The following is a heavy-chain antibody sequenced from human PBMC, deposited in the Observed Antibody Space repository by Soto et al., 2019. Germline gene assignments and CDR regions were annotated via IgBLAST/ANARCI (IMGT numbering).Heavy chain of an antibody. V-gene: IGHV1-46*01. Sequence: RASVKVSCKASGYTFTSYYMHWVRQAPGQGLEWMGIINPSGGSTSYAQKFQGRVTMTRDTSTSTVYMELSSLRSEDTAVYYCARDLEWARMVRGVINYYYGMDVWGQGTTVTVSS. D-gene: IGHD3-10*01. CDR1: GYTFTSYY. CDR3: ARDLEWARMVRGVINYYYGMDV. J-gene: IGHJ6*02. CDR2: INPSGGST.